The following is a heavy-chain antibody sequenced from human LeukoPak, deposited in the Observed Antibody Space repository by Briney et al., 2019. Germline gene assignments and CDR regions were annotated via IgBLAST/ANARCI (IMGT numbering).Heavy chain of an antibody. J-gene: IGHJ4*02. V-gene: IGHV3-30*02. D-gene: IGHD1-1*01. CDR3: AKPPRNNWNVVYFDY. Sequence: PGGSLRLSCAASGFTFSSYGMHWVRQAPGKGLEWVAFIRYDGSNKYYADSVKGRFTISRDNSKNTLYLQMNSLRAEDTAVYYCAKPPRNNWNVVYFDYWGQGTLVTVSS. CDR2: IRYDGSNK. CDR1: GFTFSSYG.